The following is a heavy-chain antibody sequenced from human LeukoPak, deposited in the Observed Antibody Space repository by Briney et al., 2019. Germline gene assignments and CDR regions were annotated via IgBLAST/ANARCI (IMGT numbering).Heavy chain of an antibody. CDR3: ARGGDFWSGYFRRNYYYYYMDV. V-gene: IGHV4-34*01. CDR1: GGSFSGYY. J-gene: IGHJ6*03. D-gene: IGHD3-3*01. Sequence: SETLSLTCAVYGGSFSGYYWSWIRQPPGKGLEWIGEINHCGSTNYNPSLKSRVTISVDTSKNQFSLKLSSVTAADTAVYYCARGGDFWSGYFRRNYYYYYMDVWGKGTTVTVSS. CDR2: INHCGST.